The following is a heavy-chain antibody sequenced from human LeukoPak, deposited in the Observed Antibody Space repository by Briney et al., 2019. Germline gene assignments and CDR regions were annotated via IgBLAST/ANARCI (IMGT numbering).Heavy chain of an antibody. Sequence: PSETLSLTCAVYGGSFSGYYWSWIRQPPGKGLEWIGEINHSGSTNYNPSLKSRVTISVDTSKNQFSLKLSSVTAADTAVYYCAREGSGSPTAYWGQGTLVTVSS. J-gene: IGHJ4*02. CDR3: AREGSGSPTAY. D-gene: IGHD3-10*01. V-gene: IGHV4-34*01. CDR2: INHSGST. CDR1: GGSFSGYY.